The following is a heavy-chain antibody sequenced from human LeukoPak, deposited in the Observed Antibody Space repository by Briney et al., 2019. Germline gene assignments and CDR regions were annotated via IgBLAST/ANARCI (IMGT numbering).Heavy chain of an antibody. CDR2: IYSGGNT. Sequence: PGGSLRLSCAASGFTVSNNYMSWVRQAPGKGLEWVSIIYSGGNTYYAYSVNCRFTNSRDNSQNTGYLQMNSMRAEDTTVDCCASALAAASHTFFDQGGEGSLVTV. CDR3: ASALAAASHTFFDQ. V-gene: IGHV3-66*01. D-gene: IGHD6-13*01. J-gene: IGHJ4*02. CDR1: GFTVSNNY.